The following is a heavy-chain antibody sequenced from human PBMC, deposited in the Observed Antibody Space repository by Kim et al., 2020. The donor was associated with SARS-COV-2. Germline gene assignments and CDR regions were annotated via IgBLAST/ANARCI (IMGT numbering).Heavy chain of an antibody. V-gene: IGHV1-8*03. D-gene: IGHD6-13*01. CDR2: MNPNSGNT. Sequence: ASVKVSCKASGYTFTRCDINWVRQATGQGLEWMGWMNPNSGNTGYAQKSQGRVTITRNTSISTAYMELRRLSSEDTAVYYCARGGAAAGTPFDYWGQGTLLTVSS. CDR1: GYTFTRCD. CDR3: ARGGAAAGTPFDY. J-gene: IGHJ4*02.